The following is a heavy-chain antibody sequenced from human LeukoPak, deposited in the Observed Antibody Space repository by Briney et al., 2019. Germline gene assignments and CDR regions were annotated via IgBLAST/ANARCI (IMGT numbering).Heavy chain of an antibody. D-gene: IGHD2-15*01. CDR1: GFTFSSYE. Sequence: GGSLRLSCAASGFTFSSYEMNWVRQAPGKGLEWVSYISSSGSTIYYADSVKGRFTISRDNAKNSLSLQMNSVRAEDTAVYYCASDAEYCSGGSCYRGNFDYWGQGTLVTVSS. V-gene: IGHV3-48*03. CDR2: ISSSGSTI. J-gene: IGHJ4*02. CDR3: ASDAEYCSGGSCYRGNFDY.